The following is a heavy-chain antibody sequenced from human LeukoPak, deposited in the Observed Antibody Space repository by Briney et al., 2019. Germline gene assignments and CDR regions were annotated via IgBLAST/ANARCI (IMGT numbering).Heavy chain of an antibody. D-gene: IGHD3-3*01. CDR1: GYTFTGYY. J-gene: IGHJ6*03. Sequence: ASVKVSCKASGYTFTGYYMHWVRQAPGQGLEWMGWMNPNSGNTGYAQKFQGRVTITRNTSISTAYMELSSLRSEDTAVYYCARGKSEGRYYDFWSGYLGPYYYYYMDVWGKGTTVTVSS. CDR3: ARGKSEGRYYDFWSGYLGPYYYYYMDV. CDR2: MNPNSGNT. V-gene: IGHV1-8*03.